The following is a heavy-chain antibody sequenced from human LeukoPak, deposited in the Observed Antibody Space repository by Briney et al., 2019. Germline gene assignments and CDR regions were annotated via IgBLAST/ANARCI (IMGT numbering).Heavy chain of an antibody. CDR1: GGSISSSSYY. V-gene: IGHV4-39*07. J-gene: IGHJ3*01. D-gene: IGHD3-10*01. CDR3: AREVNEMVRGVTDDAFDL. CDR2: IYYSGSA. Sequence: SETLSLTCTVSGGSISSSSYYWGWIRQPPGKGLEWIGSIYYSGSAHYNPSLKSRVIISVDTSKNQFSLKLSSVTAADTAVYFCAREVNEMVRGVTDDAFDLWGQGTMVTVSS.